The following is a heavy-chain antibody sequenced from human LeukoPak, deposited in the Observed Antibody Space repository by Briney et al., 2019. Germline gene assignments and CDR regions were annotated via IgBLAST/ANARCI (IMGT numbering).Heavy chain of an antibody. J-gene: IGHJ4*02. CDR3: AKGTSPFDY. CDR1: GFTFRNYA. Sequence: GGSLRLSCAASGFTFRNYAMSWVRQAPGRGLEWVSAISGSSGLTYYADSVKGRFTISRDNSKNTLYLQMNSLRAEDTAVYYCAKGTSPFDYWGLGTLVTVSS. V-gene: IGHV3-23*01. CDR2: ISGSSGLT.